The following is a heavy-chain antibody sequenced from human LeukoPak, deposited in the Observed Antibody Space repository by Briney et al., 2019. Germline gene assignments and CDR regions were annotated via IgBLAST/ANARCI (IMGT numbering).Heavy chain of an antibody. CDR2: MNPDNGGS. D-gene: IGHD3-10*02. Sequence: ASVIVSCKTSGYTFTGYYIHWMRQAPVQGPEWMGWMNPDNGGSTYAQNFQGRVSMTRDTSVSTAYLELSSLKSDDTAVYYCARDRGIAGTMLLFGYWGQGTLVTVSS. CDR1: GYTFTGYY. V-gene: IGHV1-2*02. J-gene: IGHJ4*02. CDR3: ARDRGIAGTMLLFGY.